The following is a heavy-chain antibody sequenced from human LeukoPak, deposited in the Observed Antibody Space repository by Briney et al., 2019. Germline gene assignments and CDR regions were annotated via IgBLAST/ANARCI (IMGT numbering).Heavy chain of an antibody. CDR2: IYYSGST. J-gene: IGHJ3*02. D-gene: IGHD5-12*01. V-gene: IGHV4-59*08. CDR1: GGSISSYY. CDR3: ARHGGERVATSDAFDI. Sequence: PSETLSLTCTVSGGSISSYYWSWIRQPPGKGLEWIGYIYYSGSTNYNPSLKSRVTISVDTSKNQFSLKLSSVTAADTAVYYCARHGGERVATSDAFDIWGQGTMVTVSS.